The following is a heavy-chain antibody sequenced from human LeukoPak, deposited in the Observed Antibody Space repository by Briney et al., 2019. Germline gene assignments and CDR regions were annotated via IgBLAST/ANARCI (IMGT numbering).Heavy chain of an antibody. CDR3: ARTGTTVTNWFDP. V-gene: IGHV4-61*02. CDR1: GGSISSDSYY. D-gene: IGHD4-17*01. Sequence: SETLSLTCTVSGGSISSDSYYWSWIRQPAGKGLEWIGRIYTSGSTSYNPSLKSRVTISVDTSKDQFSQKLSSVTAADTAVYYCARTGTTVTNWFDPWGQGTLVTVSS. J-gene: IGHJ5*02. CDR2: IYTSGST.